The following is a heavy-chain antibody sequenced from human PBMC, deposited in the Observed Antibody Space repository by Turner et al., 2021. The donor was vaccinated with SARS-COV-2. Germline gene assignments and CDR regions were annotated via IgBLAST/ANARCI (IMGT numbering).Heavy chain of an antibody. CDR3: ARGGGYSYGALDY. V-gene: IGHV4-34*01. CDR2: INHSGST. J-gene: IGHJ4*02. D-gene: IGHD5-18*01. CDR1: GGSFSGYY. Sequence: QVQLLQWGAGLLKPSETLSLTCAVYGGSFSGYYWSWIRQPPGKGLEWIGEINHSGSTNYNPTLKSRVTISVDTSKNQFSLKLSSVTAADTAVFYCARGGGYSYGALDYWGQGTLVTVSS.